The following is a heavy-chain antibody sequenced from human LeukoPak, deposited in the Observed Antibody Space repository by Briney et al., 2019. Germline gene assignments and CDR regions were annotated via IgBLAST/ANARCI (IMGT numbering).Heavy chain of an antibody. J-gene: IGHJ4*02. V-gene: IGHV3-21*01. CDR3: AREGGDRELDFDY. Sequence: GGSLRLSCAASGFTFSSYSMNWVRQAPGKGLEWVLSISSSSSYIYYADSVKGRFTISRDNAKNSLYLQMNSLRAEDTAVYYCAREGGDRELDFDYWGQGTLVTVSS. CDR1: GFTFSSYS. D-gene: IGHD1-26*01. CDR2: ISSSSSYI.